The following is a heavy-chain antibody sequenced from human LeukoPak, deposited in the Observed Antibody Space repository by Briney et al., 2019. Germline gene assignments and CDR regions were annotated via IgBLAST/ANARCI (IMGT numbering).Heavy chain of an antibody. J-gene: IGHJ6*03. Sequence: SETLSLTCTVSGGSISSYYWGWIRQPPGKGLEWIGSIYYSGSTYYNPSLKSRVTISVDTSKNQFSLKLSSVTAADTAVYYCARGGWYGHYYYYYMDVWGKGTTVTVSS. D-gene: IGHD6-19*01. V-gene: IGHV4-39*07. CDR3: ARGGWYGHYYYYYMDV. CDR1: GGSISSYY. CDR2: IYYSGST.